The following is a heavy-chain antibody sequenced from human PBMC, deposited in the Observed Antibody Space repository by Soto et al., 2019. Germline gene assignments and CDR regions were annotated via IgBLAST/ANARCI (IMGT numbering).Heavy chain of an antibody. V-gene: IGHV1-69*01. Sequence: QVQLVQSGAEVRKPGSSVKVSCKISGGTFTNYVISWLRQAPGQGLEWMGGLIPIFGAANLAQKFQGRVTITADESTSKVNMELSSLTSEDTAVDYCARGRSSPNFDPWGQGTLVTVSS. CDR2: LIPIFGAA. CDR1: GGTFTNYV. D-gene: IGHD6-6*01. CDR3: ARGRSSPNFDP. J-gene: IGHJ5*02.